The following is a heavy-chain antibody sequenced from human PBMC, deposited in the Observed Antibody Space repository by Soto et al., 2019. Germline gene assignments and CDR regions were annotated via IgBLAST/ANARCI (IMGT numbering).Heavy chain of an antibody. V-gene: IGHV3-23*01. CDR2: ISGSGFKK. D-gene: IGHD1-26*01. J-gene: IGHJ5*02. CDR1: GFIFENFG. Sequence: LRRSCAASGFIFENFGMSWVRQAPGKGLEWISSISGSGFKKYYADSVKGRFTISRDNSKSTVYLELNNLSAEDTAVYHCAKNQGVELVPLATVDWFDPWGQGSVVTVSS. CDR3: AKNQGVELVPLATVDWFDP.